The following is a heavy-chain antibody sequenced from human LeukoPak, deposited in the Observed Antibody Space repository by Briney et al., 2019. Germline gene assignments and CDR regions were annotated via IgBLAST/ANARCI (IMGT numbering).Heavy chain of an antibody. CDR3: ARDKDWAFDY. CDR1: GFTFSSYS. V-gene: IGHV3-48*04. D-gene: IGHD3-9*01. CDR2: IGPSSNVI. Sequence: GGSLRLSCTDSGFTFSSYSMNWVRQAPGEGLEWISYIGPSSNVISYPDSVRGRFTISRDNAKKSLYLQMNSLRAEDTAVYYCARDKDWAFDYWGQGTLVTVSS. J-gene: IGHJ4*02.